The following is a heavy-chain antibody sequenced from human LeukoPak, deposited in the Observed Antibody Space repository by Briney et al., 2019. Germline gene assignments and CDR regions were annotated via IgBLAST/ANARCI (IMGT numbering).Heavy chain of an antibody. CDR2: IYYSGST. D-gene: IGHD5-18*01. J-gene: IGHJ4*02. Sequence: SETLSLTCAVYGGSFSGYYWSWIRQPPGKGLEWIGYIYYSGSTNYNPSLKSRVTISVDTSKNQFSLKLSSVTAADTAVYYCARERYSYGKIFDYWGQGTLVTVSS. V-gene: IGHV4-59*08. CDR1: GGSFSGYY. CDR3: ARERYSYGKIFDY.